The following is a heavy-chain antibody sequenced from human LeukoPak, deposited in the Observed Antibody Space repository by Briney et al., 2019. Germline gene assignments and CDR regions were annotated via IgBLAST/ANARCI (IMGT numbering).Heavy chain of an antibody. Sequence: ASVKVSCKASGYTFTKYYIHWVRQAPGQGLEWMGVINPSGGGTNYAQMFQGRVTMTRDTSTSTVYMKLSSLRSEDTAVYYCATDYGGSGAFDIWGQGTMVTVSS. CDR1: GYTFTKYY. CDR3: ATDYGGSGAFDI. D-gene: IGHD3-10*01. V-gene: IGHV1-46*01. J-gene: IGHJ3*02. CDR2: INPSGGGT.